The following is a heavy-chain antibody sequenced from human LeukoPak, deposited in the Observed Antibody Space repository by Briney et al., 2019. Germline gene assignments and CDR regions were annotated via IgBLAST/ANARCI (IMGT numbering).Heavy chain of an antibody. D-gene: IGHD6-19*01. CDR2: IRQDGGDN. Sequence: GGSLRLSCAGSGFTFRNYWMGWVRQPPGKGLEWVANIRQDGGDNHYVDSVKGRFTISRDNARNSLSLQMNSLRAEDTAVYYCARGLPYGSGNDAFDIWGRGTMVTVSS. CDR1: GFTFRNYW. V-gene: IGHV3-7*01. J-gene: IGHJ3*02. CDR3: ARGLPYGSGNDAFDI.